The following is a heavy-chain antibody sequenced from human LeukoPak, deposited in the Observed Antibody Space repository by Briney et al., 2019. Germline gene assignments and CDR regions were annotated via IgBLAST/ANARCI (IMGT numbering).Heavy chain of an antibody. CDR1: GYTFTDFG. D-gene: IGHD3/OR15-3a*01. CDR3: VRDLGVDTSMIFFDY. Sequence: PGASVKVSCKTSGYTFTDFGISWVRQAPGQGLEWMGWISAYNDNINYAQKFQGRVTMTTDTSTSTAYMELRSLRSDDTAVFYCVRDLGVDTSMIFFDYWGQGTLVTVSS. J-gene: IGHJ4*02. V-gene: IGHV1-18*01. CDR2: ISAYNDNI.